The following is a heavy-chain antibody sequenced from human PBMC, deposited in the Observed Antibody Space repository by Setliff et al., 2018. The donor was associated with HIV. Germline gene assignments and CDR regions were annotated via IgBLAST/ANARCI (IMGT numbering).Heavy chain of an antibody. Sequence: GGSLRLSCAASGFTFSNAGMSWVRQAPGKGLEWVGRIKTKSDGGTKDYAAPVKGRFTISRDDSKNTLYLQMNSLKIEDTAVYYCTTRAVPSRWGELQFLERYYYSMDVWGKGTTVTVSS. CDR1: GFTFSNAG. D-gene: IGHD3-3*01. CDR3: TTRAVPSRWGELQFLERYYYSMDV. CDR2: IKTKSDGGTK. J-gene: IGHJ6*03. V-gene: IGHV3-15*01.